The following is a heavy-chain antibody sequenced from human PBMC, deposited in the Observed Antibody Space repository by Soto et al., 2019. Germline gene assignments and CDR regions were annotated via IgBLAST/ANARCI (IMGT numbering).Heavy chain of an antibody. V-gene: IGHV3-33*01. J-gene: IGHJ4*02. Sequence: GGSLRLSCAASGFTFSNYGIHWVRQAPGKGLEWVAVIWYDGSNKYYADSVEGRFTISRDSSKNTVYLQMNSLRAEDTALYYCARDRDWYFDYWGQGTLVTVSS. CDR3: ARDRDWYFDY. D-gene: IGHD3-9*01. CDR1: GFTFSNYG. CDR2: IWYDGSNK.